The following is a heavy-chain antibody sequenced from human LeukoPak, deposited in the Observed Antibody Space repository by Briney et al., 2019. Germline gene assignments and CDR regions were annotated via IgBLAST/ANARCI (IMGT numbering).Heavy chain of an antibody. Sequence: GGSLRLSCAASGFAFSTYALHWVRQAPGKGLEYVSTISANGGSTSYSNSVKGRFTISRDNSKSTLYPQMGSLRAEDMAVYYCARDTPMGTDLWGQGTLVTVSS. D-gene: IGHD5-18*01. CDR1: GFAFSTYA. CDR2: ISANGGST. J-gene: IGHJ5*02. V-gene: IGHV3-64*01. CDR3: ARDTPMGTDL.